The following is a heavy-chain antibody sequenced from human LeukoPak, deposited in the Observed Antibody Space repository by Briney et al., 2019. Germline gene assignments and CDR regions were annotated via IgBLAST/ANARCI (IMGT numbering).Heavy chain of an antibody. J-gene: IGHJ4*02. D-gene: IGHD4-17*01. CDR2: ISYDGSNK. V-gene: IGHV3-30-3*01. Sequence: PGGSLRLSCAASGFTFSSYAMHWVRQAPGKGLEWVAVISYDGSNKYYADSVKGRFTISRDNSKNTLYLQMNSLRAEDTAVYYCAREEPYGDYLPFDYWGQGTLVTVSS. CDR3: AREEPYGDYLPFDY. CDR1: GFTFSSYA.